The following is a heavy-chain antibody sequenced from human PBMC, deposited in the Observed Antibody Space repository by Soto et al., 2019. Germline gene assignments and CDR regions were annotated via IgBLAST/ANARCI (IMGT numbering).Heavy chain of an antibody. Sequence: SETLSLTCAVYGGSFSGYYWNWIRQPPGKGLEWIGEINHSGSTNYNPSLKSRVTISVDTSKNQFSLXXXXXXXADTAVYYCARXGFYSSGWYVXXWGQGTXXTXSX. CDR2: INHSGST. CDR3: ARXGFYSSGWYVXX. D-gene: IGHD6-19*01. J-gene: IGHJ4*02. CDR1: GGSFSGYY. V-gene: IGHV4-34*01.